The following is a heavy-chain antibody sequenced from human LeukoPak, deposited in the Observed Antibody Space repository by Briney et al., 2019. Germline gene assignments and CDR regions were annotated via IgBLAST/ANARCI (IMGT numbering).Heavy chain of an antibody. D-gene: IGHD6-6*01. CDR1: GFTFSSYW. Sequence: GGSLRLSCAASGFTFSSYWMHWVRQAPGKGLVWVSRINSDGSSTSYADSVKGRFTISRDNAKNTLYLQMNSLRAEDTAVYYCAKGLGSSSLKPNHDYWGQGTLVTVSS. CDR2: INSDGSST. CDR3: AKGLGSSSLKPNHDY. V-gene: IGHV3-74*01. J-gene: IGHJ4*02.